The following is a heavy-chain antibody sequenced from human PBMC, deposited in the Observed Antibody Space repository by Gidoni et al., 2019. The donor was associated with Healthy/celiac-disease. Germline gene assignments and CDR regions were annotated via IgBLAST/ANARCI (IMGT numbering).Heavy chain of an antibody. D-gene: IGHD6-13*01. CDR1: GDTFTGYY. CDR2: INPNSGGT. Sequence: QVQLVQSGAEVKKPGASVKVSCKAAGDTFTGYYMHWVRQAPGQGLEWMGWINPNSGGTNYAQKFQGRVTMTRDTSISTAYMELSRLRSDDTAVYYFAREDKQLASGFDYWGQGTLVTVSS. V-gene: IGHV1-2*02. CDR3: AREDKQLASGFDY. J-gene: IGHJ4*02.